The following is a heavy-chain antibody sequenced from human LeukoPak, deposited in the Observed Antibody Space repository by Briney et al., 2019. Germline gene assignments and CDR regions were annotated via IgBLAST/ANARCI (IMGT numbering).Heavy chain of an antibody. Sequence: LRLSCVPSGFTFRRSAMHWVRQAPGRGLEWIAFISYDGGTKYYADSVKGRFTISRDNFKNTLSLQMDSLRAEDTAVYYCAKDLETKYCIDYWGQGTLATVSP. CDR3: AKDLETKYCIDY. CDR2: ISYDGGTK. CDR1: GFTFRRSA. J-gene: IGHJ4*02. D-gene: IGHD2-15*01. V-gene: IGHV3-30*18.